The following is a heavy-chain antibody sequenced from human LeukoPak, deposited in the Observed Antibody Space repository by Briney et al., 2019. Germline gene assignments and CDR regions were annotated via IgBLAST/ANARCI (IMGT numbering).Heavy chain of an antibody. Sequence: GSQRPSCAASGFTFSSYAVTWVRQAPGKGLEWISYIDSDTYGNTIYYPHTVKGRFTISRDNAKNSLYLQMDSLRDEDTAVYYCARDRDYAFDYWGQGTLVTVSS. CDR1: GFTFSSYA. D-gene: IGHD4-17*01. V-gene: IGHV3-48*02. CDR2: IDSDTYGNTI. CDR3: ARDRDYAFDY. J-gene: IGHJ4*02.